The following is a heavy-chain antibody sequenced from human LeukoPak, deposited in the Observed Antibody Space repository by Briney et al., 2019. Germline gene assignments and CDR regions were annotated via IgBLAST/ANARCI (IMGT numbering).Heavy chain of an antibody. Sequence: GRSLRLSCAASGFTFDDYAMHWVRQAPGKGLEWVSGISWNSGSVGYADSVKGRFTISRDNAKNSLYLQMNSLRAEDTALYYCAKDFRQWLRSAFDYWGQGTLVTVSS. J-gene: IGHJ4*02. CDR1: GFTFDDYA. CDR3: AKDFRQWLRSAFDY. D-gene: IGHD6-19*01. CDR2: ISWNSGSV. V-gene: IGHV3-9*01.